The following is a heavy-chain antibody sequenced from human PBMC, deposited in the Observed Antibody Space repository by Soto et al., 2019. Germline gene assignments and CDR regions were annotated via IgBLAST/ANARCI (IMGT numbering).Heavy chain of an antibody. V-gene: IGHV4-34*01. CDR3: ARGTSSGWLAYYFDY. CDR1: GGSFSGYY. J-gene: IGHJ4*02. Sequence: PSETLSLTCAVYGGSFSGYYWSWIRQPPGKGLEWIGEINHSGSTNYNPSLKSRVTISVDTSKNQFSLKLSSVTAADTAVYYCARGTSSGWLAYYFDYWGQGTLVTVSS. CDR2: INHSGST. D-gene: IGHD6-19*01.